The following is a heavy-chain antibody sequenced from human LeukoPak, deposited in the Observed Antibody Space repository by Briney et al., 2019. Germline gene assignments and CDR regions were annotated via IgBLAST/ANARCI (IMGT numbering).Heavy chain of an antibody. V-gene: IGHV4-61*02. CDR2: IYTSGST. CDR1: GGSISSGPYY. CDR3: ARARNYYDSSDYYYEGDAFDI. D-gene: IGHD3-22*01. J-gene: IGHJ3*02. Sequence: SETLSLTCTVSGGSISSGPYYWSWIRQPAGKGLEWIGRIYTSGSTNYNPSLKSRVTISLDTSKNQFSLKLSSVTAADTAVYYCARARNYYDSSDYYYEGDAFDIWGQGTMVTVSS.